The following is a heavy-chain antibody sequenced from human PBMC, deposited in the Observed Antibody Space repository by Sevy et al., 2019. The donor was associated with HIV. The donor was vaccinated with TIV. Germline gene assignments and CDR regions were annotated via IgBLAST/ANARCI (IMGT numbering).Heavy chain of an antibody. D-gene: IGHD2-8*01. V-gene: IGHV3-74*01. Sequence: GESLKISCAASGFTFTNYWMHWVRQAPGKGLVWVSRVDNDGSGTNYADSVKGRVTISRDNAKNTVYLQMNSLRAEDTAVYYCTRDMYGIDYWGQGTLVTVSS. J-gene: IGHJ4*02. CDR3: TRDMYGIDY. CDR1: GFTFTNYW. CDR2: VDNDGSGT.